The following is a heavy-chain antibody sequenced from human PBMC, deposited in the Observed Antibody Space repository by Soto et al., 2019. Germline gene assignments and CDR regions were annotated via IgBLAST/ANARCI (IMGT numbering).Heavy chain of an antibody. CDR1: GYTFTSYG. CDR2: ISAYNGNT. D-gene: IGHD2-15*01. CDR3: ATYCGGGSCYSSIFY. V-gene: IGHV1-18*01. J-gene: IGHJ4*02. Sequence: QVQLVQSGAEVKKPGASVKVSCKASGYTFTSYGISWVRQAPGQGLEWMGWISAYNGNTNYAQKLQGRVTMTTDTSXXTADMELRSLRSDDTAVYYCATYCGGGSCYSSIFYWGQGTLVTVSS.